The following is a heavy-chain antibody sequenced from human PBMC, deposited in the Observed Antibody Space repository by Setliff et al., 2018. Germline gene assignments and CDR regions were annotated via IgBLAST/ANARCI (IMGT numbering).Heavy chain of an antibody. CDR2: ISGYTGNT. CDR1: GYTFNNYG. J-gene: IGHJ1*01. D-gene: IGHD2-8*02. V-gene: IGHV1-18*01. CDR3: SRLVRYCTVTSCQRASGGEH. Sequence: ASVKVSCKASGYTFNNYGITWVRQAPGQGLEWMGWISGYTGNTNYAHKLQGRVTLTTDTSTGTAYMELRSLRSDDTAVYYCSRLVRYCTVTSCQRASGGEHWGQGTLVTVSS.